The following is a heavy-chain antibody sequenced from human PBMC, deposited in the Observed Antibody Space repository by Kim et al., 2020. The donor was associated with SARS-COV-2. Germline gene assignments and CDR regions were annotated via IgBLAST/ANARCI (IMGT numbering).Heavy chain of an antibody. CDR3: ARDRYYSNGWGTNWYFDL. J-gene: IGHJ2*01. CDR2: IYTSGST. D-gene: IGHD6-19*01. Sequence: TLSLTCTVSGGSISSGSYYWSWIRKHAGKGMEWIGRIYTSGSTNYNPSLKSRVNISVDTSKNQFSLKLSSVTAADTAVYYCARDRYYSNGWGTNWYFDLWGRSTLVTVSS. CDR1: GGSISSGSYY. V-gene: IGHV4-61*02.